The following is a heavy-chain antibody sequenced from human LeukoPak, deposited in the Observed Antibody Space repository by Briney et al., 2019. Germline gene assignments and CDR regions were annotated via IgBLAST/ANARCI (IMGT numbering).Heavy chain of an antibody. CDR3: ARHDMLWWVPSAFDI. CDR2: IYHSGST. D-gene: IGHD2-21*01. J-gene: IGHJ3*02. CDR1: GYSISSGYY. Sequence: PSETLSLTCAVSGYSISSGYYWGWIRQPPGKGLEWIGSIYHSGSTYYNPSLKSRVTISVDTSKNQFSLKLSSVTAADTAVYYCARHDMLWWVPSAFDIWGQGTMVTVSS. V-gene: IGHV4-38-2*01.